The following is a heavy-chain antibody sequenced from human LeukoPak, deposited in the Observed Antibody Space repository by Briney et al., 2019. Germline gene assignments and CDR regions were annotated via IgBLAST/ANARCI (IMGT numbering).Heavy chain of an antibody. D-gene: IGHD1-1*01. V-gene: IGHV4-59*12. J-gene: IGHJ4*02. CDR3: ARAPPGNVDY. CDR1: GGSISSYY. CDR2: IYYSGST. Sequence: SETLSLTCTVSGGSISSYYWSWIRQPPGKGLEWIGYIYYSGSTYYNPSLKSRVTISVDTSKNQFSLKLSSVTAADTAVYYCARAPPGNVDYWGQGTLVTVSS.